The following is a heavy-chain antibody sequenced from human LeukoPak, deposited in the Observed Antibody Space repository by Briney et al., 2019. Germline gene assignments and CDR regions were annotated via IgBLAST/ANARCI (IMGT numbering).Heavy chain of an antibody. Sequence: GGSLRLSCAASGFTFSDSYMTWVRQAPGKGVEWVAYISGSGHDINYSDSVKGRFTISRDNAKNSLYLQMSSLRVEDTDVYYCPTGGGGAFDFWGQGTMVTVSS. CDR1: GFTFSDSY. D-gene: IGHD1-14*01. CDR2: ISGSGHDI. V-gene: IGHV3-11*04. CDR3: PTGGGGAFDF. J-gene: IGHJ3*01.